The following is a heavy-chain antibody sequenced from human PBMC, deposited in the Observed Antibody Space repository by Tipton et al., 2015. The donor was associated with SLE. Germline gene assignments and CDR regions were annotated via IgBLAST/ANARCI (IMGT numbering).Heavy chain of an antibody. V-gene: IGHV3-7*01. CDR2: IKQDGSEK. CDR1: GFTFSSYW. Sequence: SLRLSCAASGFTFSSYWMSWVRQAPGKGLEWVANIKQDGSEKYYVDSVKGRFTISRDNAKNSLCLQMNSLRAEDTAVYYCASPPYYGSGSYRPYWYFDLWGRGTLVTVSS. CDR3: ASPPYYGSGSYRPYWYFDL. D-gene: IGHD3-10*01. J-gene: IGHJ2*01.